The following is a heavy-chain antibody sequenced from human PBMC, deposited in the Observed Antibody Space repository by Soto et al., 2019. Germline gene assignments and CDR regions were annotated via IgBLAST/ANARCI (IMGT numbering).Heavy chain of an antibody. CDR1: GFTFSSYS. CDR3: ARDSRIAVALFP. D-gene: IGHD6-19*01. J-gene: IGHJ5*02. Sequence: GGSLRLSCAASGFTFSSYSMNWVRQAPGKGLEWVSYISSSSSTIYYADSVKGRFTISRDNAKNSLYLQMNSLRAEDTAVYYCARDSRIAVALFPWGQGTLVTSPQ. V-gene: IGHV3-48*01. CDR2: ISSSSSTI.